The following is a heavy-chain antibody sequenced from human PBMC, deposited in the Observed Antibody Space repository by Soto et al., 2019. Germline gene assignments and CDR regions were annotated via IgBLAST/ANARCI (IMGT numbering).Heavy chain of an antibody. Sequence: GGSLRLSCAASGFTFSSYAMHWVRQAPGKGLERVAVISYYGSNKYYADSVKGRFTISRDNSKNTLYLQMNSLRAEDTAVYYCARDLSKKAAAIYSTHGGYYYYYYGMDVWGQGTTVTVS. V-gene: IGHV3-30-3*01. D-gene: IGHD4-4*01. J-gene: IGHJ6*02. CDR1: GFTFSSYA. CDR3: ARDLSKKAAAIYSTHGGYYYYYYGMDV. CDR2: ISYYGSNK.